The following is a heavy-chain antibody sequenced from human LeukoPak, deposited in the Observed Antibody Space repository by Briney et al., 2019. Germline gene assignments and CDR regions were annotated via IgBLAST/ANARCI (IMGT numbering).Heavy chain of an antibody. V-gene: IGHV3-30-3*01. CDR1: GFTFSSYA. Sequence: GGSLRLSCAASGFTFSSYAMHWVRQAPGKGLEWVAVISYDGSNKYYADSVKGRFTISRDNPKNTLYLQMNSLRAEDTAVYYCARDRDSGGSCEFDYWGQGTLVTVSS. CDR3: ARDRDSGGSCEFDY. CDR2: ISYDGSNK. J-gene: IGHJ4*02. D-gene: IGHD2-15*01.